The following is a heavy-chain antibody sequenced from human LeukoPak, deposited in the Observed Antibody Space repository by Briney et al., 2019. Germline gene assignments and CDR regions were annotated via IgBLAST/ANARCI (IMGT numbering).Heavy chain of an antibody. V-gene: IGHV3-23*01. D-gene: IGHD6-13*01. CDR3: ARDSIAAAGKGPFDY. CDR2: FSGSGSRT. J-gene: IGHJ4*02. CDR1: GFTLTTHA. Sequence: PGGSLRLSCAGSGFTLTTHAMSWVRQAPGKGLEWVSAFSGSGSRTYYADSVKGRFTISRDNSKNTLYLQMNSLRAEDTAVYYCARDSIAAAGKGPFDYWGQGTLVTVSS.